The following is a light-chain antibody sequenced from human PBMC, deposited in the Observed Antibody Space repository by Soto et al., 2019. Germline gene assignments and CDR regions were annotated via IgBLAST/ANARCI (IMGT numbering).Light chain of an antibody. CDR2: WAS. Sequence: DIVMTQSPDSLAVSLGERATINCKSSQSVLYNSNNKNYLAWYQEKPGQPPKLLIYWASTRESGVPDRFSGSGSGTDFTLTLSRLQAGDVAVYFCQEYYSAPTFGQGTKLEIK. J-gene: IGKJ2*01. CDR3: QEYYSAPT. CDR1: QSVLYNSNNKNY. V-gene: IGKV4-1*01.